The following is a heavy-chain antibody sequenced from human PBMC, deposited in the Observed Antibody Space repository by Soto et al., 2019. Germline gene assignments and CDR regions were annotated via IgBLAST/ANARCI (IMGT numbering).Heavy chain of an antibody. CDR2: IWYDGSNK. CDR1: GFTFSSYG. CDR3: AKLPYFCSSTSCYGYYFDY. J-gene: IGHJ4*02. D-gene: IGHD2-2*01. V-gene: IGHV3-33*06. Sequence: GGSLRLSCAASGFTFSSYGMHWVRQAPGKGLEWVAVIWYDGSNKYYADSVKGRFTISRDNSKNTLYLQMNSLRAEDTAVYYCAKLPYFCSSTSCYGYYFDYWGQGTLVTVSS.